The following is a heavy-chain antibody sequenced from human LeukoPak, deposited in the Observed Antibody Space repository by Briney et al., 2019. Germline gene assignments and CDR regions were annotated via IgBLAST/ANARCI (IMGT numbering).Heavy chain of an antibody. Sequence: SETLSLTCTVSGGSITSYYWTWIRQPPGKGLEWIGYIYYTGSTKSNPSLKSRVTIPLDMSKNQFSLKLSSVTAADTAIYYCASSYYYDGTRYFDYWGLGTLVTVSS. V-gene: IGHV4-59*08. J-gene: IGHJ4*02. CDR3: ASSYYYDGTRYFDY. D-gene: IGHD3-22*01. CDR2: IYYTGST. CDR1: GGSITSYY.